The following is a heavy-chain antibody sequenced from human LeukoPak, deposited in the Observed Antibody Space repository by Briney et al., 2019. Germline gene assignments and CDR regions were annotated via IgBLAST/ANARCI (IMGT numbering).Heavy chain of an antibody. CDR1: GGSISSYY. V-gene: IGHV4-59*01. CDR3: ARESWYFDL. Sequence: SETLSLTCTVSGGSISSYYWSWIRQPPGKGLGWIGYIYYSGSTNYNPSLTSRVTISVDTSKNQFSLKLSSVTAADTAVYYCARESWYFDLWGRGTLVTVSS. J-gene: IGHJ2*01. CDR2: IYYSGST.